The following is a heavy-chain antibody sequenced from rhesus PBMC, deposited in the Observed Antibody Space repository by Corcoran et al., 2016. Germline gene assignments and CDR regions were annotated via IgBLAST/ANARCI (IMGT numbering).Heavy chain of an antibody. CDR2: ISGRSGST. J-gene: IGHJ4*01. CDR3: ARRGSYSGIDD. V-gene: IGHV4-99*01. CDR1: GYSISSGYN. D-gene: IGHD3-16*01. Sequence: QVQLQESGPGLVKPSETLSLTCAVSGYSISSGYNWGWIRQPPGKGLEYIGYISGRSGSTYYNPSLKSRVTISKDTSKNQFSLKLSSVTAADTAVYYCARRGSYSGIDDWGQGVLVTVSS.